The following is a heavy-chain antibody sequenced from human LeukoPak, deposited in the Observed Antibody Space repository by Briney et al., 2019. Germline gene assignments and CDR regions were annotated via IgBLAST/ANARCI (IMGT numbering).Heavy chain of an antibody. V-gene: IGHV3-21*01. D-gene: IGHD3-22*01. CDR3: ARWYDYDSKGYSYYFDY. Sequence: GGSPRLSCAASGFTFSSYSMNWVRQAPGKGLEWVSSISSSSSYIYYADSVKGRFTISRDNAKNSVYLQMNSLRAEDTAIYYCARWYDYDSKGYSYYFDYWGQGTLVTVSS. CDR2: ISSSSSYI. J-gene: IGHJ4*02. CDR1: GFTFSSYS.